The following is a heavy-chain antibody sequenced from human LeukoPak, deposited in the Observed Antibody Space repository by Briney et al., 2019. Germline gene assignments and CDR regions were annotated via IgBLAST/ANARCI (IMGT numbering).Heavy chain of an antibody. V-gene: IGHV3-23*01. CDR3: AKDRFVVVVAATTPDY. CDR1: GFTFSSYA. D-gene: IGHD2-15*01. Sequence: GGSLRLSCAASGFTFSSYAMSWVRQAPGKGLEWVSAISGSGGSTYYADSVKGRFTISRGNSKNTLYLQMNSLRAEDTAVYYCAKDRFVVVVAATTPDYWGQGTLVTVSS. CDR2: ISGSGGST. J-gene: IGHJ4*02.